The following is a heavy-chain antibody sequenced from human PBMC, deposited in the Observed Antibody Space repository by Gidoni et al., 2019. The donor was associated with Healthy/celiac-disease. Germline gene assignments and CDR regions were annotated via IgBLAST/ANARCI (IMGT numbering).Heavy chain of an antibody. V-gene: IGHV3-48*02. CDR3: ARMLYYYDSSGYYGDAFDI. D-gene: IGHD3-22*01. J-gene: IGHJ3*02. CDR1: GFTFSIYS. Sequence: SGFTFSIYSMNWVRQAPGKGLEWVSYISSSSSTIYYADSVKGRFTISRDNAKNSLYLQMNSLRDEDTAVYYCARMLYYYDSSGYYGDAFDIWGQGTMVTVSS. CDR2: ISSSSSTI.